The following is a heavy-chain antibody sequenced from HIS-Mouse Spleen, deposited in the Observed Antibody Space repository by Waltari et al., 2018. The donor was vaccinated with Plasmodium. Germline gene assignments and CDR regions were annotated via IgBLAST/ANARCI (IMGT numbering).Heavy chain of an antibody. CDR2: INHSGST. CDR3: ARAYYDFWSGYRFDY. Sequence: QVQLQQWGAGLLKPSETLSLTCAVYGGSFSGYYWSWIRQPPGKGLEGIGEINHSGSTNHNPSLNSRVTISVDTSKNQFSRKLSSVTAADTAVYYCARAYYDFWSGYRFDYWGQGTLVTVSS. V-gene: IGHV4-34*01. J-gene: IGHJ4*02. D-gene: IGHD3-3*01. CDR1: GGSFSGYY.